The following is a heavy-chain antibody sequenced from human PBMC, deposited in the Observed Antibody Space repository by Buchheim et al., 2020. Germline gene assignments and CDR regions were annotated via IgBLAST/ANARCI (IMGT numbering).Heavy chain of an antibody. CDR2: IYYSGST. V-gene: IGHV4-31*01. CDR3: ARSRIMITFGGVIVIDWFDP. D-gene: IGHD3-16*02. CDR1: GGSISSGGYY. Sequence: QVQLQESGPGLVKPSQTLSLTCTVSGGSISSGGYYWSWIRQHPGKGLEWIGYIYYSGSTYYNPSLKSQVTISVDTSKNQFSLELSSVTAADTAVYYCARSRIMITFGGVIVIDWFDPWGQGTL. J-gene: IGHJ5*02.